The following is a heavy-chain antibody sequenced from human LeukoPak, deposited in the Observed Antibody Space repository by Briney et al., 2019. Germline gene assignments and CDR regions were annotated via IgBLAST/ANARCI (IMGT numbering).Heavy chain of an antibody. CDR1: GGSISSGGYS. D-gene: IGHD4-17*01. V-gene: IGHV4-30-2*01. J-gene: IGHJ5*02. CDR2: IYHSGST. CDR3: AGISYYGWGFDP. Sequence: SQTLSLTCAVSGGSISSGGYSWSWIRQPPGKGLEWIGYIYHSGSTYYNPSLKSRVTISVDRSKNQFSLKLSSVTAADTAVYYCAGISYYGWGFDPWGQGTLVTVSS.